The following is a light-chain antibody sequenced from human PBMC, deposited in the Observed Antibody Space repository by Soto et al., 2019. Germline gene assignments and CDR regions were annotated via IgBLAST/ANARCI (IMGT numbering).Light chain of an antibody. CDR3: QQYNSSPT. Sequence: DIQMTQSPSTLSASVGDRVTITCRASQSISSWLAWYQQKPGKAPKLLIYDASSLESGVPSRFSGSGSGTEFTLTISSLQPVDFATYYCQQYNSSPTFGQGTKVEIK. CDR2: DAS. CDR1: QSISSW. V-gene: IGKV1-5*01. J-gene: IGKJ1*01.